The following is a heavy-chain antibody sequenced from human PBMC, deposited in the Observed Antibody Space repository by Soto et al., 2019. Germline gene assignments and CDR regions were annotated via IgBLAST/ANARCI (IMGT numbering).Heavy chain of an antibody. CDR3: AKGCIVVVTVIRPDDAFDV. V-gene: IGHV3-23*01. Sequence: GGSLTLSCAASGFTFGNFGMNWVRQAPGRGLEWVSGISGGGGSTYYAGSVKGRFTISRDPSKNTIFLEMNSLRAEDTAVYYCAKGCIVVVTVIRPDDAFDVWGQGTLVTVSS. CDR2: ISGGGGST. J-gene: IGHJ3*01. CDR1: GFTFGNFG. D-gene: IGHD2-21*02.